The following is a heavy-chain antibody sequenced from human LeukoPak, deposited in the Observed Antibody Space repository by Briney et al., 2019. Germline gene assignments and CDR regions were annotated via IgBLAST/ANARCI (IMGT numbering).Heavy chain of an antibody. CDR1: GGTFTSYY. Sequence: SETLPLTCAVYGGTFTSYYYWTWIRQSPGKGLEWIGEVDHSGNTHFNPSLQSRVTISADTSKNQFSLKVRSVTAADTAVYYCARGQCRDRLRYWGQGTLVTVSS. CDR3: ARGQCRDRLRY. CDR2: VDHSGNT. V-gene: IGHV4-34*01. D-gene: IGHD1-14*01. J-gene: IGHJ4*02.